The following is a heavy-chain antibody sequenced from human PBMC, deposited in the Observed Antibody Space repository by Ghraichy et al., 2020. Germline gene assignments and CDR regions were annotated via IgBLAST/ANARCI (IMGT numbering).Heavy chain of an antibody. Sequence: SGPTLVKPTETLTLTCTVSGFSLSNARMGVSWIRQPPGKALEWLAHIFSNDEKSYSTSLKSRLTISKDTSKSQVVLTMTNMDPVDTATYYCARIGGMRQQWLVLSDYYYYYMDVWGKGTTVTVSS. J-gene: IGHJ6*03. CDR2: IFSNDEK. CDR1: GFSLSNARMG. D-gene: IGHD6-19*01. V-gene: IGHV2-26*01. CDR3: ARIGGMRQQWLVLSDYYYYYMDV.